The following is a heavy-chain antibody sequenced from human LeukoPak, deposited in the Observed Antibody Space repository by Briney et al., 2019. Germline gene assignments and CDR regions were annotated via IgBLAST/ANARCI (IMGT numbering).Heavy chain of an antibody. CDR1: GFTFSSYA. Sequence: GGSLRLSCAASGFTFSSYAMSWVRQAPGKGLEWVSAISGSGGSTYYADSVKGRFTISRDNSKNTLYLQMNSLRAEDTAVYYCAKSFGFTVVGAQAASAYWGQGTLVTVSS. J-gene: IGHJ4*02. CDR2: ISGSGGST. D-gene: IGHD1-26*01. V-gene: IGHV3-23*01. CDR3: AKSFGFTVVGAQAASAY.